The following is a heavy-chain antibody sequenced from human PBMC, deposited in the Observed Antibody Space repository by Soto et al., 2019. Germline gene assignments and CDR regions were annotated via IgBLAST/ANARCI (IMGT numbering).Heavy chain of an antibody. CDR2: IYPGDSDT. CDR1: GYTFTSYW. J-gene: IGHJ5*02. V-gene: IGHV5-51*01. Sequence: GESLKISCKASGYTFTSYWIGWVRQMPGKGLEWMGVIYPGDSDTRYSPSFQGQVTMSVDKSITTAYLQWSSLKASDTAMYYCARINILTSYFPYYFDPWGQGTLVTVSS. CDR3: ARINILTSYFPYYFDP. D-gene: IGHD3-9*01.